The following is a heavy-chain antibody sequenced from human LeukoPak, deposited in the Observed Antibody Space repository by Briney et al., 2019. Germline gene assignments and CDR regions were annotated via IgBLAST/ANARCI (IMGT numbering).Heavy chain of an antibody. J-gene: IGHJ4*02. Sequence: SETLSLTCTVSGTSISSYYWNWIRQPAGKGLEWIGRIYASGNANYNPSLKSRVTMSVDTSKNQFSLKLNSLTAADTAVYYCATEALTPVGTRPRDYFDYWGQGSLVTVSS. CDR2: IYASGNA. D-gene: IGHD4-23*01. CDR1: GTSISSYY. V-gene: IGHV4-4*07. CDR3: ATEALTPVGTRPRDYFDY.